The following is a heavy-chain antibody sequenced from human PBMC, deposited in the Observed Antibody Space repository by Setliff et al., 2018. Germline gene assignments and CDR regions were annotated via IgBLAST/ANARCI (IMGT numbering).Heavy chain of an antibody. CDR1: GYTFTGYY. CDR3: ARDGGGDSDAFDI. V-gene: IGHV1-2*06. J-gene: IGHJ3*02. CDR2: INPSSGAT. D-gene: IGHD3-16*01. Sequence: ASVKVSCKASGYTFTGYYMYRVRQAPGQGLEWMGRINPSSGATIYAQKFQGRVTMTSDTSISTAYMELGRLRSDDTAVHFCARDGGGDSDAFDIWGQGTMVTVSS.